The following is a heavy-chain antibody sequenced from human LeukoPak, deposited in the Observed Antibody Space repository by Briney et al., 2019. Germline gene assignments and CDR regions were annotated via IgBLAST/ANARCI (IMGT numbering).Heavy chain of an antibody. D-gene: IGHD3/OR15-3a*01. CDR2: ISYDGSR. CDR3: ARVRSDWMRLIEY. CDR1: GFTFSNYL. Sequence: GGSLRLSCAASGFTFSNYLLHWVRQAPGKGLEWVSVISYDGSRYYADSVNGRFTISRDNSKNTLYLQMNNVRPEDTAVYYCARVRSDWMRLIEYWGQGTLVLVSS. V-gene: IGHV3-30*03. J-gene: IGHJ4*02.